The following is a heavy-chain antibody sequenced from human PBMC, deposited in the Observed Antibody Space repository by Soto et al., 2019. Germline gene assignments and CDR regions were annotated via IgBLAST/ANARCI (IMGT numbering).Heavy chain of an antibody. Sequence: GGSLRLSCAASGFTFSNAWMSWVRQAPGKGLEWVGRIKSKTDGGTTDYAAPVKGRFTISRDDSKNTLYLQMNSLKTEDTAVYYCTTELKSEVEMATINYWGQGTLVTVSS. D-gene: IGHD5-12*01. J-gene: IGHJ4*02. V-gene: IGHV3-15*01. CDR3: TTELKSEVEMATINY. CDR1: GFTFSNAW. CDR2: IKSKTDGGTT.